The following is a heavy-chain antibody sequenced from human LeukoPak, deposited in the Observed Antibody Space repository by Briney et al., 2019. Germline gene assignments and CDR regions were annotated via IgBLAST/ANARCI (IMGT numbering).Heavy chain of an antibody. J-gene: IGHJ3*02. V-gene: IGHV4-59*01. CDR1: GGSISSYY. D-gene: IGHD4-17*01. Sequence: SETLSLTCTVSGGSISSYYWSWIRQPPGKGLEWIGYIYYSGSTNYNPSLKSRVTISVDTSKNQFSLKLSSVTAADTAVYYCARRFLVYGRAFDIWGQGTMVTVSS. CDR2: IYYSGST. CDR3: ARRFLVYGRAFDI.